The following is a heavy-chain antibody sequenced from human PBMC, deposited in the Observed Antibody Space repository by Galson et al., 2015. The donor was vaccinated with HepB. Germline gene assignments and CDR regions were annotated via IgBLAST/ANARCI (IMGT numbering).Heavy chain of an antibody. CDR3: ARVALTYSAIDF. CDR1: GFTFSDYY. CDR2: ISLSGRTI. Sequence: SLRLSCAAPGFTFSDYYMSWIRQAPGRGLEWVAYISLSGRTITYADSVTGRFTISRDNVRNSLYLQMNSLTADDTAVFYCARVALTYSAIDFWGQGSLVTVSS. J-gene: IGHJ4*02. V-gene: IGHV3-11*01. D-gene: IGHD5-18*01.